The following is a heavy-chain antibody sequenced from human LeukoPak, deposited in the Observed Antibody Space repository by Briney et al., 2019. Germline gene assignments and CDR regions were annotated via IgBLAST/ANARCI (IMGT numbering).Heavy chain of an antibody. CDR2: IIPIFGTA. CDR1: GGTFSSYA. V-gene: IGHV1-69*13. CDR3: AKDFRPRVEMATIGS. Sequence: ASVKVSCKASGGTFSSYAISWVRRAPGQGLEWMGGIIPIFGTANYAQKFQGRVTITADESTSTAYMELSSLRAEDTAVYYCAKDFRPRVEMATIGSWGQGTLATVSS. J-gene: IGHJ4*02. D-gene: IGHD5-24*01.